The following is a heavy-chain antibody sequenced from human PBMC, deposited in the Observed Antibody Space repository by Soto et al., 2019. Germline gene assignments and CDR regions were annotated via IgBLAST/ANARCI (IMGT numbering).Heavy chain of an antibody. CDR2: MNPNSGNT. J-gene: IGHJ6*03. CDR3: ARGPLSSTTYYYYYMDV. V-gene: IGHV1-8*01. D-gene: IGHD1-26*01. Sequence: ASVKVSCKASVYTFTSYDINWVLQATGQGLEWMGWMNPNSGNTGYAQKFQGRVTMTRNTSISTAYMELSSLRSEDTAVYYCARGPLSSTTYYYYYMDVWGKGTMVTVPS. CDR1: VYTFTSYD.